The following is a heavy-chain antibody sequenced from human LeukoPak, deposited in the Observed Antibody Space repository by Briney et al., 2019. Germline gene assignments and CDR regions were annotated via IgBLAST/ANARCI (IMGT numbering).Heavy chain of an antibody. CDR3: ARLIVGSTYFDY. V-gene: IGHV3-21*01. CDR2: ISSSSNYI. J-gene: IGHJ4*02. D-gene: IGHD1-26*01. Sequence: GRSLRLSCAASRFIFSTYIMNWVRQAPGKGLEWVSSISSSSNYIYYADSVKGRFTISRDNAKNSLYLQMNSLRAEDTAVYYCARLIVGSTYFDYWGQGTLVTVSS. CDR1: RFIFSTYI.